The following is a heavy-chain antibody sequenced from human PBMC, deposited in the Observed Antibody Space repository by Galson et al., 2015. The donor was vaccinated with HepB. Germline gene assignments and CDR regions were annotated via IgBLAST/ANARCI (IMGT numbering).Heavy chain of an antibody. CDR3: ARRESIVGARFDY. D-gene: IGHD1-26*01. CDR2: IYYSGST. V-gene: IGHV4-39*01. Sequence: ETLSLTCTVSGGSISSSSYYWGWIRQPPGKGLEWIGSIYYSGSTYYNPSLKSRVTISVDTSKNQFSLKLSSVTAADTAVYYCARRESIVGARFDYWGQGTLVTVSS. CDR1: GGSISSSSYY. J-gene: IGHJ4*02.